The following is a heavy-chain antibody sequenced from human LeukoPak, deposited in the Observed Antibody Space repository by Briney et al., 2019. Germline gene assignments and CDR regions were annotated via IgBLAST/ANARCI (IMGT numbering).Heavy chain of an antibody. CDR1: GLTLSTYA. CDR3: ATDPPYGGYYYYYYMDV. V-gene: IGHV3-23*01. CDR2: IRGSGATT. Sequence: GGSLRLYCAASGLTLSTYAMSWVRPAPGKGLAWVSSIRGSGATTYYADAVKGRFTISRDNSKNTLYLQMNSLRVEDTAVYYCATDPPYGGYYYYYYMDVWGKGTTVTVSS. J-gene: IGHJ6*03. D-gene: IGHD4/OR15-4a*01.